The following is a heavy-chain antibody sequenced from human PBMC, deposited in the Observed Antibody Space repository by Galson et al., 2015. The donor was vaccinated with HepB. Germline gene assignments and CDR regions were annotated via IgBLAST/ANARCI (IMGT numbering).Heavy chain of an antibody. CDR2: ISSSSSYT. Sequence: SLRLSCAASGFTFSDYYMSWIRQAPGKGLEWVSYISSSSSYTNYADSVKGRFTISRDNAKNSLYLQMNSLRAEDTAVYYCARDFQNYYDSSGYYPEAFDIWGQGTMVTVSS. J-gene: IGHJ3*02. V-gene: IGHV3-11*06. D-gene: IGHD3-22*01. CDR1: GFTFSDYY. CDR3: ARDFQNYYDSSGYYPEAFDI.